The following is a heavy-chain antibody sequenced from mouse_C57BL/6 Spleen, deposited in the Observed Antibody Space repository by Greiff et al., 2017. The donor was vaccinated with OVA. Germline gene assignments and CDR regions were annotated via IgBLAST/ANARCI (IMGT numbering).Heavy chain of an antibody. Sequence: QVQLQQPGAELVKPGASVKLSCKASGYTFTSYWMHWVKQRPGRGLEWIGRIDPNSGGTKYNEKFKSKATLTVDKPSSTAYLQLSSLTSEGSSVYYCASETVVDWYCDVWGTGTTVTVSS. CDR1: GYTFTSYW. V-gene: IGHV1-72*01. D-gene: IGHD1-1*01. CDR3: ASETVVDWYCDV. J-gene: IGHJ1*03. CDR2: IDPNSGGT.